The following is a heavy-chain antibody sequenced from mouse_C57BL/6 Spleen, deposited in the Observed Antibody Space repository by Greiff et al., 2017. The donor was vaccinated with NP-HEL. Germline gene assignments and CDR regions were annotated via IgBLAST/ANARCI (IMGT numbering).Heavy chain of an antibody. CDR1: GYTFTSYW. J-gene: IGHJ3*01. CDR2: IHPNSGST. CDR3: ARVTTVVATDWFAY. D-gene: IGHD1-1*01. Sequence: QVQLQQSGAELVKPGASVKLSCKASGYTFTSYWMHWVKQRPGQGLEWIGMIHPNSGSTNYNEKFKSKATLTVDKSSSTAYMQLSSLTSEDSAVYYCARVTTVVATDWFAYWGQGTLVTVSA. V-gene: IGHV1-64*01.